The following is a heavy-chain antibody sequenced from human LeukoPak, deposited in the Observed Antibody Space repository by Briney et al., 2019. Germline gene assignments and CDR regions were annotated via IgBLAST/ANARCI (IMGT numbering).Heavy chain of an antibody. Sequence: PGGSLRLSCAASGFTFSSYAMSWVRQAPGKGLEWVSAISGSGGSTYYADSVKGRSTISRDNSKNTLYLQMNSLRAEDTAVYYCAKDRDWSGYYQYYFDYWGQGTLVTVSS. CDR3: AKDRDWSGYYQYYFDY. J-gene: IGHJ4*02. CDR2: ISGSGGST. D-gene: IGHD3-3*01. V-gene: IGHV3-23*01. CDR1: GFTFSSYA.